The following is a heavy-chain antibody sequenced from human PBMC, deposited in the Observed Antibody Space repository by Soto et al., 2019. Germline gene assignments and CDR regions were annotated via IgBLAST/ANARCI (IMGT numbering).Heavy chain of an antibody. J-gene: IGHJ5*02. V-gene: IGHV4-34*01. D-gene: IGHD3-16*01. CDR2: INHSGST. Sequence: SETLSLTCAVYGGSFSGYYWSWIRQPPGKGLEWIGEINHSGSTNYNPSLKSRVTISVDTSKNQFSLKLSSVTAADTAVYYCARVGLTNWFDPWGQGTLVIVSS. CDR1: GGSFSGYY. CDR3: ARVGLTNWFDP.